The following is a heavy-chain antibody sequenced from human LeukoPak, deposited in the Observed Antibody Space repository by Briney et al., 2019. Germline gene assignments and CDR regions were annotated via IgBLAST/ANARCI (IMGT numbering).Heavy chain of an antibody. CDR2: INAGNGNT. CDR3: ARAAIFRVVMSPTVLVGAFDI. V-gene: IGHV1-3*03. D-gene: IGHD3-3*01. J-gene: IGHJ3*02. Sequence: ASVKVSCRASGYTFTSYAMHWVRQAPGQRLEWMGWINAGNGNTKYSQEFQGRVTITRDTSASTAYMELSSLRSEDTAVYYCARAAIFRVVMSPTVLVGAFDIWGQGTMVTVSS. CDR1: GYTFTSYA.